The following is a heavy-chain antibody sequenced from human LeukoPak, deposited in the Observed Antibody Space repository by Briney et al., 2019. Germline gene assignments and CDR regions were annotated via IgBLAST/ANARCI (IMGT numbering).Heavy chain of an antibody. Sequence: SETLSLTCAVSGYSISSGYYWGWIRQPPGKGLEWIGSIYHRGSTYYNPSLKSRVTISVDTSKNQFSLKLSSVTAADTAVYYCARIRGSGSYYFDAFDIWGQGTMVTVSS. CDR3: ARIRGSGSYYFDAFDI. V-gene: IGHV4-38-2*01. J-gene: IGHJ3*02. D-gene: IGHD3-10*01. CDR1: GYSISSGYY. CDR2: IYHRGST.